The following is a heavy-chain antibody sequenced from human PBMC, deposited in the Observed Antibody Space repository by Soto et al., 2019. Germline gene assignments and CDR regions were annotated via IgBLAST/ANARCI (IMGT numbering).Heavy chain of an antibody. CDR2: ISGTSSYI. CDR3: ARGVGAVTGREEY. J-gene: IGHJ4*02. Sequence: EVQLVESGGGLVKPGGSLRLSCVVSGFTFSNYNMNWVRQAPGKGLEWVSSISGTSSYIYYGDSVKGRFTISRDNAKNSLYLQMNSLRAEDTAVYYCARGVGAVTGREEYWGQGTLVNVSS. CDR1: GFTFSNYN. D-gene: IGHD1-26*01. V-gene: IGHV3-21*06.